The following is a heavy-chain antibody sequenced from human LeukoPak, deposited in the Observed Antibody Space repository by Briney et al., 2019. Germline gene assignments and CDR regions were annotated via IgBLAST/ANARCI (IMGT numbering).Heavy chain of an antibody. CDR3: ARGALQLWLYYFDY. CDR1: GGSFSGYY. D-gene: IGHD5-18*01. J-gene: IGHJ4*02. CDR2: INHSGST. Sequence: SETLSLTCAVYGGSFSGYYWSWIRQPPGKGLEWIGEINHSGSTNYNPSLKSRVTISVDTSKNQFSLKLSSVTAADTAVYYCARGALQLWLYYFDYWGQGTLVTVSS. V-gene: IGHV4-34*01.